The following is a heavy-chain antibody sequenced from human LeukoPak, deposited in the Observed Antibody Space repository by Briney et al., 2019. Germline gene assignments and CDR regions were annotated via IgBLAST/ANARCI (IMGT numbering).Heavy chain of an antibody. J-gene: IGHJ3*02. Sequence: ASETLSLTCTVSGGSISSYYWSWIRQPPGKGLEWIGYIYYSGSTNYNPSLKSRVTISVDTSKNQFSLKLSSVTAADTAVYYCTREGVYAPDGSGYHRDAFDIWGQGTVVIVSS. V-gene: IGHV4-59*01. D-gene: IGHD3-22*01. CDR1: GGSISSYY. CDR3: TREGVYAPDGSGYHRDAFDI. CDR2: IYYSGST.